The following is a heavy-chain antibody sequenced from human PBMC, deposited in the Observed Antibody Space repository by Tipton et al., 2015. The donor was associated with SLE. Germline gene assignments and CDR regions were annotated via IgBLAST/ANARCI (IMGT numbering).Heavy chain of an antibody. Sequence: TLSLTCTVSGASISSNCYFWGWIRQPPGKGLDWIGSMYYSGTTGGSNYYNPSLASRVPMSVDASNNHVSLKLSSVTAADTAVYYCARDGRGYCDNSGCSEYNWFDPWGQGTLVTVSS. J-gene: IGHJ5*02. D-gene: IGHD2-15*01. CDR1: GASISSNCYF. CDR2: MYYSGTTGGSN. V-gene: IGHV4-39*02. CDR3: ARDGRGYCDNSGCSEYNWFDP.